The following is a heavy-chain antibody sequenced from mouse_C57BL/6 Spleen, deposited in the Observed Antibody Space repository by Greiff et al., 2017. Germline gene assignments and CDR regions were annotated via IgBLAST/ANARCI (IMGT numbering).Heavy chain of an antibody. Sequence: DVKLVESGGGLVKPGGSLKLSCAASGFTFSSYAMSWVRQTPEKRLEWVATISDGGSYTYYPDNVKGRFTISRDNAKNNLYLQMSHLKSEDTAMYYCARDYYSNYDAMDYWGQGTSVTVSS. J-gene: IGHJ4*01. D-gene: IGHD2-5*01. CDR3: ARDYYSNYDAMDY. CDR1: GFTFSSYA. CDR2: ISDGGSYT. V-gene: IGHV5-4*03.